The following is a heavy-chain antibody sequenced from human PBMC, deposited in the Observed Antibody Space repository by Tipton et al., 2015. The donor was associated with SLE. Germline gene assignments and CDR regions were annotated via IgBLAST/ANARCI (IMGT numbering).Heavy chain of an antibody. CDR3: AREGFTIFGGGAFDI. CDR2: IYSSGST. V-gene: IGHV4-4*07. J-gene: IGHJ3*02. CDR1: GGSISGYY. Sequence: TLSLTCTVSGGSISGYYWSWIRQPAGKGLEWIGRIYSSGSTNYNPSLMSRVTMSVDTSKNQFSLRLGSATAADTAVYYCAREGFTIFGGGAFDIWGQGKIVTVSS. D-gene: IGHD3-3*01.